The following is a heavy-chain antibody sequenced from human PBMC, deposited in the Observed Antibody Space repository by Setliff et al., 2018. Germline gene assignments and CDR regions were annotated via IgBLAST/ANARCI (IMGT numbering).Heavy chain of an antibody. J-gene: IGHJ6*03. V-gene: IGHV4-4*07. CDR3: AREQWLDPPGYYYMDV. D-gene: IGHD6-19*01. Sequence: SETLSLTCTVSGGSISSYYWSWIRQPAGKGLEWIGHIYIGGSANYNPSLKSRVTMSIDTSKNQFTLKLNSVTAADMAAYYCAREQWLDPPGYYYMDVWAKGTTVTVSS. CDR1: GGSISSYY. CDR2: IYIGGSA.